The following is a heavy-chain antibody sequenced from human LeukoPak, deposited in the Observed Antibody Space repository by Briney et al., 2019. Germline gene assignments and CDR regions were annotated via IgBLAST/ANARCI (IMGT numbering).Heavy chain of an antibody. V-gene: IGHV3-7*01. CDR3: ASCFGYYYYGMDV. D-gene: IGHD2-21*01. CDR1: GFTFSSYW. J-gene: IGHJ6*02. Sequence: GGSLRLSCAASGFTFSSYWMSWVRQAPGKGLEWVANIKQDGSEKYYVDSMKGRFTISRDNAKNSLYLQMNSLRAEDTAVYYCASCFGYYYYGMDVWGQGTTVTVSS. CDR2: IKQDGSEK.